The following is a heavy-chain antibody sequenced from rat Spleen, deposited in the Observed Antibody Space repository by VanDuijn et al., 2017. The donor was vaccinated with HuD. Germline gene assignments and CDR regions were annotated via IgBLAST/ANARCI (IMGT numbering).Heavy chain of an antibody. CDR3: AKDRVGGFVMDA. D-gene: IGHD1-11*01. Sequence: EVQLVESGGGLVQPGRSMKLSCVASGFTFSNYDMGWVRQAPTKGLEWVASISYDGTTTYYRDSVKGRFTISRDNAKSTLSLQMISLRSEDTATYYCAKDRVGGFVMDAWGQGAPVTVSS. V-gene: IGHV5-22*01. CDR1: GFTFSNYD. CDR2: ISYDGTTT. J-gene: IGHJ4*01.